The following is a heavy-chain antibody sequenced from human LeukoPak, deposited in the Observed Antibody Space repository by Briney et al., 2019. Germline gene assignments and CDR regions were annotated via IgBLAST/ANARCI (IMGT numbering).Heavy chain of an antibody. CDR2: IYYSGST. CDR3: ARSSESYDSSGYYSYYFDY. D-gene: IGHD3-22*01. CDR1: GGSISSYY. J-gene: IGHJ4*02. Sequence: SETLSLICTVSGGSISSYYWSWIRQPPGKGLEWIGFIYYSGSTHYKPSLKSRGTISVDTSKNQYSLKLSSVTAADTAVYYCARSSESYDSSGYYSYYFDYWGQGTLVTVSS. V-gene: IGHV4-59*01.